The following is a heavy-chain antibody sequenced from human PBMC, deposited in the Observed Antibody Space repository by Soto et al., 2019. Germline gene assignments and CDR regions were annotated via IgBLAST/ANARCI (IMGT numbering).Heavy chain of an antibody. CDR1: GDSVSSNSAA. Sequence: SQTLSLTCVISGDSVSSNSAAWTWIRQSPSRGLEWLGRTYYRPMWFYEYAVSVKSRMTISPDTSKNQFSLQLNSVTLEDTAVYFCVRSPYSYGGSHSYGMDVWGQGTTVTVSS. CDR3: VRSPYSYGGSHSYGMDV. V-gene: IGHV6-1*01. D-gene: IGHD5-18*01. J-gene: IGHJ6*02. CDR2: TYYRPMWFY.